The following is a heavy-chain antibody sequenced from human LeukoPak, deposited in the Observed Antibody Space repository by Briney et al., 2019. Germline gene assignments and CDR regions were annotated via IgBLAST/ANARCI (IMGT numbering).Heavy chain of an antibody. CDR2: IKSKTDCRVR. Sequence: GGPLRLSCAASGFTFSNSWMSGVRQAPGKGLEGVGRIKSKTDCRVRHYAARVKGRFTISRDDSKNTLYLQMNSLKTEDTAVYSCTTEAYYYDSGAIRYFDYWGQGTLVTVSS. D-gene: IGHD3-22*01. J-gene: IGHJ4*02. V-gene: IGHV3-15*01. CDR1: GFTFSNSW. CDR3: TTEAYYYDSGAIRYFDY.